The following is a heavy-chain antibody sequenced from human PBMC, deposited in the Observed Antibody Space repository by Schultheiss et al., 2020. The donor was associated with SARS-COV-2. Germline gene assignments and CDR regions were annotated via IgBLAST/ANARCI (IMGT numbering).Heavy chain of an antibody. CDR1: GFTFSSYA. D-gene: IGHD1-1*01. V-gene: IGHV3-23*01. CDR3: ARDQKGYYNSNWFDP. Sequence: GGSLRLSCAASGFTFSSYAMSWVRQAPGKGLEWVSVISSSGGRTYYADSVKGRFTISRDNAKNSLYLQMNSLRAEDTAVYYCARDQKGYYNSNWFDPWGQGTLVTVSS. CDR2: ISSSGGRT. J-gene: IGHJ5*02.